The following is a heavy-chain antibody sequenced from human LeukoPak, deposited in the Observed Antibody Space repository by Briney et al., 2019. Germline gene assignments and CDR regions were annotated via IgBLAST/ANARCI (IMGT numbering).Heavy chain of an antibody. CDR2: IYYSGST. V-gene: IGHV4-59*01. CDR1: GGSISSYY. CDR3: ARGGTTVTPGLLWFDP. Sequence: SETLSLTCTVSGGSISSYYWSWIRQPPGKGLEWIGYIYYSGSTKYNPSLKSRVTISVDTSKNQFSLKLSSVTATDTAVYYCARGGTTVTPGLLWFDPWGQGTLVTVSS. D-gene: IGHD4-17*01. J-gene: IGHJ5*02.